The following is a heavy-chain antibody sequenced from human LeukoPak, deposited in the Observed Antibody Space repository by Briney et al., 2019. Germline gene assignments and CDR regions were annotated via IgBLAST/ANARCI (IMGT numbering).Heavy chain of an antibody. D-gene: IGHD3-9*01. CDR3: ARAGSISPTGY. J-gene: IGHJ4*02. CDR2: ISSSSSYI. CDR1: GFTFSSYS. V-gene: IGHV3-21*01. Sequence: GGALRLSRAPSGFTFSSYSMNWGRQAPGEGLEWVSSISSSSSYIYYADSVKGRFTISRDNAKNSLYLQMNSLRAEDTAVYYCARAGSISPTGYWGQGTLVTVSS.